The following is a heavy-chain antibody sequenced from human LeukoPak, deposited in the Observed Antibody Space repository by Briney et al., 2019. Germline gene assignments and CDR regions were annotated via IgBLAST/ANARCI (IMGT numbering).Heavy chain of an antibody. Sequence: GGSLRLSCAASGFTFSSYGMHWVRQAPGKGLEWVASINEDGSEIHYVDSVKGRFTISRDNAKDSLYLQMNSLTAEDTAIYYCVRAYHPGGWFDPWGQGTLVTVSS. J-gene: IGHJ5*02. D-gene: IGHD2-21*01. CDR2: INEDGSEI. V-gene: IGHV3-7*04. CDR1: GFTFSSYG. CDR3: VRAYHPGGWFDP.